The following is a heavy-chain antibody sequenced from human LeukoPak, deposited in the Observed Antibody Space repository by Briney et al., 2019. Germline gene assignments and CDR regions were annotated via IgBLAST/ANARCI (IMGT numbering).Heavy chain of an antibody. CDR2: ISGSGGST. CDR1: GFTFSSYA. Sequence: GGSLRLPCAASGFTFSSYAMSWVRQAPGKGLEWVSAISGSGGSTYYADSVKGRFTISRDNSKNTLYLQMNSLRAEDTAVYYCAKDTHLSYTYYYGSGSSWFDPWGQGTLVTVSS. CDR3: AKDTHLSYTYYYGSGSSWFDP. V-gene: IGHV3-23*01. J-gene: IGHJ5*02. D-gene: IGHD3-10*01.